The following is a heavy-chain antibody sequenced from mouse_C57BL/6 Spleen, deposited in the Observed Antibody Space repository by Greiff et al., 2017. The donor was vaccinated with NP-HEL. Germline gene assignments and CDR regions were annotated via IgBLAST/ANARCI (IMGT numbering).Heavy chain of an antibody. J-gene: IGHJ2*01. CDR3: ARGGTGGFYYFDY. V-gene: IGHV1-59*01. Sequence: VQLQQPGAELVRPGTSVKLSCKASGYTFTSYWMHWVKQRPGQGLEWIGVIDPSDSYTNYNQKFKGKATLTVDTSSSTAYMQLSSLTSEDSAVYYCARGGTGGFYYFDYWGQGTTLTVSS. CDR2: IDPSDSYT. CDR1: GYTFTSYW. D-gene: IGHD3-2*02.